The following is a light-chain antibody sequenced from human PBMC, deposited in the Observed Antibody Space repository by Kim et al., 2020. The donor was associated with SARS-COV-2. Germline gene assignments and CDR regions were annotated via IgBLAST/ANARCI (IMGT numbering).Light chain of an antibody. CDR2: NDS. V-gene: IGLV3-25*03. J-gene: IGLJ2*01. CDR3: QSADSSGTYVV. CDR1: ALPKQY. Sequence: PGQTARFTCPGDALPKQYAYWYQQKPGQAPVLVIYNDSERPSGIPERFSGSSSGTTVTLTISGVQAEDEADYYCQSADSSGTYVVFGGGTQLTVL.